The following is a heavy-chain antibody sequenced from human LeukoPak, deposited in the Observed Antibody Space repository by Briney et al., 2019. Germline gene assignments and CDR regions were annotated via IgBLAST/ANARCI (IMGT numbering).Heavy chain of an antibody. J-gene: IGHJ4*02. D-gene: IGHD5-18*01. CDR2: IYSGGST. V-gene: IGHV3-66*01. Sequence: GGSLRLSCAASGSTVSSNYMSWVRQAPGKGLEWVSVIYSGGSTYYADSVKGRFTISRDNSKNTLYLQMNSLRAEDTAVYYCVTERGYSYGLDYWGQGTLVTVSS. CDR3: VTERGYSYGLDY. CDR1: GSTVSSNY.